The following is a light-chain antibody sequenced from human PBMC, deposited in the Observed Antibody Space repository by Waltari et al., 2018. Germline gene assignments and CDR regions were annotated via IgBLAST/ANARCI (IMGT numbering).Light chain of an antibody. CDR1: QDISNY. CDR3: QQYDNLPT. CDR2: YAS. V-gene: IGKV1-33*01. Sequence: DIQMTQSPSSLSASVGDRVTITCQASQDISNYLNWYQQKPGKAPKLLIYYASNLETGVPSRFSVSGSGTDFTFTISSLQPEDIATYYCQQYDNLPTFGPGTKVDI. J-gene: IGKJ3*01.